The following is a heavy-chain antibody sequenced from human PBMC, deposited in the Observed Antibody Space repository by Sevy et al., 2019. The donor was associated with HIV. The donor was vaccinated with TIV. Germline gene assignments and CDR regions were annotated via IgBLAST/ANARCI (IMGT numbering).Heavy chain of an antibody. Sequence: SETLSLTCAVYGGSFSGYYWSWIRQPPGKGVEWIGEINHSGSTNYNPSLKSRVTISVDTSKNQFSLKLSSVTAADTAVYYCARGRHYYGSGSYYWFDPWGQGTLVTVSS. V-gene: IGHV4-34*01. J-gene: IGHJ5*02. D-gene: IGHD3-10*01. CDR2: INHSGST. CDR1: GGSFSGYY. CDR3: ARGRHYYGSGSYYWFDP.